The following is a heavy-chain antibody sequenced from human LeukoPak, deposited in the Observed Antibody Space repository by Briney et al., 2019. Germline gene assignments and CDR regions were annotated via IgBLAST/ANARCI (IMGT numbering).Heavy chain of an antibody. D-gene: IGHD3-22*01. Sequence: ASVKVSCKASGYTFTSYDINWVRQATGQGLEWMGWMNPNSGNTGYAQKFQGRVTMTRNTSISTAYMELSSLRSEDTAVYYCAINYYDSSGYYYFDYWGQGTLVTVSS. J-gene: IGHJ4*02. CDR3: AINYYDSSGYYYFDY. CDR2: MNPNSGNT. CDR1: GYTFTSYD. V-gene: IGHV1-8*01.